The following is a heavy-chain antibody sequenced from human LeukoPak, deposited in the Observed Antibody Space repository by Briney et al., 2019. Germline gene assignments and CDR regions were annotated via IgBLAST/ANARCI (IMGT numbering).Heavy chain of an antibody. Sequence: GGSLRLSCAASGFTFSSYWMHWVRQAPWKGLVWVSRINSDGSSTSYADSVKGRFTISRDNAKNTLYLQMNSLRAEDTAVYYCARDRDIVVVPAAIFSGPYYYYYGMDVWGKGTTVTVSS. V-gene: IGHV3-74*01. J-gene: IGHJ6*04. CDR2: INSDGSST. CDR1: GFTFSSYW. D-gene: IGHD2-2*01. CDR3: ARDRDIVVVPAAIFSGPYYYYYGMDV.